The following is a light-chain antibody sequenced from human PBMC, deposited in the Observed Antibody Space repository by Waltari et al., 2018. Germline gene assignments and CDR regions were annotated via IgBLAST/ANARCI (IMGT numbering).Light chain of an antibody. CDR2: EVS. CDR1: SSDVGGYNY. Sequence: QSALTQPASVSGSPGQSITISCTGTSSDVGGYNYVSWYHQRPGKAPKLMIYEVSNRPSGVSNRFSGSKSGNTASLTISGLQAEDEGDYFCLSYTSSNPWVFGGGTKLTVL. CDR3: LSYTSSNPWV. J-gene: IGLJ3*02. V-gene: IGLV2-14*01.